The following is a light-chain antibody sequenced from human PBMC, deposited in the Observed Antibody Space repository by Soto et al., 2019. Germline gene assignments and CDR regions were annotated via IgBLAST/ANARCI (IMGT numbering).Light chain of an antibody. Sequence: DIVMTQSPDSLAVSLGERATINCKSSQSVLYNSNNKNYLAWYQQKPGQAPKMLIYWASTRESGVPDRFSGSGSGTNFTLTVSSLQAEDVAVYYCQQYRSSPFTFGLGTKVDIK. CDR1: QSVLYNSNNKNY. V-gene: IGKV4-1*01. CDR3: QQYRSSPFT. J-gene: IGKJ3*01. CDR2: WAS.